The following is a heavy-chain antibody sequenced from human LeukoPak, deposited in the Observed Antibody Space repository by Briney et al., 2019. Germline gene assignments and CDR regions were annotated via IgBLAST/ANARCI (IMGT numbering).Heavy chain of an antibody. CDR3: ARGLGIAVAGTGY. Sequence: SVKVSCKASGGTFSSYAISWVRQAPGQGLEWMGGIIPIFGTANYAQKFQGRVTITTDESTSTAYMELSRLRSDDTAVYYCARGLGIAVAGTGYWGQGTLVTVSS. J-gene: IGHJ4*02. V-gene: IGHV1-69*05. CDR2: IIPIFGTA. CDR1: GGTFSSYA. D-gene: IGHD6-19*01.